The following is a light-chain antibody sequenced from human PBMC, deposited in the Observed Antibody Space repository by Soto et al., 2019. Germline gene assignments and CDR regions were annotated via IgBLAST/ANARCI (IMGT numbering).Light chain of an antibody. CDR2: SAS. V-gene: IGKV1-12*02. Sequence: DIQMTQSPSSVSASIGDTVTLTCRASQGISNWLAWYQQKPGKAPKLLIYSASSRQSGVPPRFSGSGSGTDFTLTISSLQPEDFAAYYCQQASSLPWTFGQGTKVEIK. CDR3: QQASSLPWT. CDR1: QGISNW. J-gene: IGKJ1*01.